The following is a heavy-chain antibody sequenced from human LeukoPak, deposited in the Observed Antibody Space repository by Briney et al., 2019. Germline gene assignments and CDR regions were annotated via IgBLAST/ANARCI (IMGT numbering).Heavy chain of an antibody. CDR1: GASISSYY. D-gene: IGHD5-24*01. CDR2: VYQSGST. CDR3: AGTHRWPASGIDY. J-gene: IGHJ4*02. V-gene: IGHV4-30-2*01. Sequence: SQTLSLTCTVSGASISSYYWSWIRQPPGKGLEWIGYVYQSGSTYYNPSLKSRVTILGDRSKKQFSLKLSSVTAADTAVYYCAGTHRWPASGIDYWGQGTLVTVSS.